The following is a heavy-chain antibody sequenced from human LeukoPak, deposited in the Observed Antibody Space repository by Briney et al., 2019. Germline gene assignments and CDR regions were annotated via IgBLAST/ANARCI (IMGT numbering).Heavy chain of an antibody. CDR1: GYTFTSFG. CDR3: AREGSDTAHYNWFDP. V-gene: IGHV1-18*01. J-gene: IGHJ5*02. CDR2: ISTYNGNA. D-gene: IGHD5-18*01. Sequence: ASVKVSCKATGYTFTSFGMNWVRQAPGQGLEWMGWISTYNGNAKYAQKFQGRVTMTTDTSTTTAYMELGSLRSDDTAVYYCAREGSDTAHYNWFDPWGQGTLVTVSS.